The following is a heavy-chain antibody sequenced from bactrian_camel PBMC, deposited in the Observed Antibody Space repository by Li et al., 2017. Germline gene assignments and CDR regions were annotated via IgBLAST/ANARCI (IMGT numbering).Heavy chain of an antibody. V-gene: IGHV3S53*01. J-gene: IGHJ4*01. D-gene: IGHD7*01. Sequence: HVQLVESGGGSVQAGGSLRLSCAKTGEYIYSMAWFRQAPGKEREGVATITDGVRTCYTDSVKGRFTISKDNAENTVSLQMNDLESGDTGVYTCAADKDTWCHSTDVRDYPYQGQGTQVTVS. CDR2: ITDGVRT. CDR1: GEYIYS.